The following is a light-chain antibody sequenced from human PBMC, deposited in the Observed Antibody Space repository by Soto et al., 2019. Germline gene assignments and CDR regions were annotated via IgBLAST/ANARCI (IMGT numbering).Light chain of an antibody. J-gene: IGKJ5*01. CDR3: QQRSNWPPIT. CDR2: DAS. CDR1: QSVSSY. V-gene: IGKV3-11*01. Sequence: IVLTQSPATLSSSPEERATLSCRASQSVSSYLAWYQQKPGQAPRLLIYDASNRATGIPARFSGSGSGTDFTLTISSLEPEDFAVYYCQQRSNWPPITFGQGTRLEIK.